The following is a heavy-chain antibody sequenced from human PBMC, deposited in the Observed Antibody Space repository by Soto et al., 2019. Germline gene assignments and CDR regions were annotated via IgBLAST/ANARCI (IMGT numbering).Heavy chain of an antibody. CDR2: IYYSGST. CDR3: ARFRWGDNWFDP. D-gene: IGHD3-10*01. V-gene: IGHV4-31*03. Sequence: SETLSLTCTVSGGSISSGGYYWSWIRQRPGKGLEWIGYIYYSGSTYYNPSLKSRVTISVDTSKNQFSLKLSSVTAADTAVYYCARFRWGDNWFDPWGQGTLVTVSS. CDR1: GGSISSGGYY. J-gene: IGHJ5*02.